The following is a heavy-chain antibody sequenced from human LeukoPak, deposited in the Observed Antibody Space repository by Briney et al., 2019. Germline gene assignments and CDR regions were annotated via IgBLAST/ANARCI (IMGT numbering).Heavy chain of an antibody. CDR3: ARGTPARLNWFDP. D-gene: IGHD1-1*01. CDR1: GYSISSGYY. V-gene: IGHV4-38-2*02. J-gene: IGHJ5*02. CDR2: IYHSGST. Sequence: SETLSLTCTVSGYSISSGYYWGWIRQPPGKGLEWIGSIYHSGSTYYNPSLKSRVTISVDTSKDQFSLKLSSVTAADTAVYYCARGTPARLNWFDPWGQGTLVTVSS.